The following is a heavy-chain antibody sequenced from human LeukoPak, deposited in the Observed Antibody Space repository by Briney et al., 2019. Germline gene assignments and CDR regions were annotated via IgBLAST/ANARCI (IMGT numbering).Heavy chain of an antibody. Sequence: GGSLRLSCAASGFIFTNAWMSWVRQAPGKGLEWLGRIKSKSDGGITESAAPVKGRFTISRDDSKNTPYLQMNSLQTEDSAIYYCTRDRSTGLTDGDLQHWGQGTLVTVSS. V-gene: IGHV3-15*01. CDR2: IKSKSDGGIT. D-gene: IGHD4-17*01. J-gene: IGHJ1*01. CDR1: GFIFTNAW. CDR3: TRDRSTGLTDGDLQH.